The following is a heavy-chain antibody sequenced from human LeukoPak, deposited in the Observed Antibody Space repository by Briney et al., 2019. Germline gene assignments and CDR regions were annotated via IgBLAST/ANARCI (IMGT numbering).Heavy chain of an antibody. Sequence: SETLSLTCTVSGGSISSYYWSWIRQPPGKGLEWIGYIYYSGSTNYNPSLKSRVTISVDTSKNQFSLKLSSVTAADTAVYYCARVRVRYFDPNGGFDYWGQGTLVTVSS. D-gene: IGHD3-9*01. CDR3: ARVRVRYFDPNGGFDY. V-gene: IGHV4-59*08. CDR2: IYYSGST. J-gene: IGHJ4*02. CDR1: GGSISSYY.